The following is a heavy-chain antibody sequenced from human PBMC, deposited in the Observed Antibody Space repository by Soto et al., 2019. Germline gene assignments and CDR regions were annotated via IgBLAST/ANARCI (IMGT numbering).Heavy chain of an antibody. V-gene: IGHV3-30*18. Sequence: QVQLVESGGGVVQPGRSLRLSCAASGFTFSSYGMHWVRQAPGKGLEWVAVISYDGSNKYYADSVKGRFTISRDNSKNTLYLQMNSLRAEDTAVYYCAKDGEQWLVLDAFDIWGRGTMVTVSS. J-gene: IGHJ3*02. D-gene: IGHD6-19*01. CDR2: ISYDGSNK. CDR3: AKDGEQWLVLDAFDI. CDR1: GFTFSSYG.